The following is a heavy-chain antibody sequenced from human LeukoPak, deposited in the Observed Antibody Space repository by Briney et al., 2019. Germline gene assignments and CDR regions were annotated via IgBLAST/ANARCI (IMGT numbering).Heavy chain of an antibody. D-gene: IGHD4-17*01. Sequence: SETLSHTCAVSAASFTSHYWTWIRQSPGKGLEWIGYISYNGSTNYNPSLKSRVTISIDTSRNQFSLKLRSVTAADTAFYCCARELVTVTKGFDIWGQGTIVSVSS. V-gene: IGHV4-59*11. CDR1: AASFTSHY. CDR3: ARELVTVTKGFDI. CDR2: ISYNGST. J-gene: IGHJ3*02.